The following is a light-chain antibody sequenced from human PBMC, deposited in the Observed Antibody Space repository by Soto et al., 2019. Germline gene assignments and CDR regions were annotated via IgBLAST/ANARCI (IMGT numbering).Light chain of an antibody. Sequence: ELVLTQSPGTLSLSPGERATLSCRASQSVTSSHLAWYQQKPGQAPRLLIYAASTRATGVPDRFSGSGSGTDFTLTISRLEPEDCAVFSCQDFGSLPYTFGQGTKLEIK. CDR2: AAS. V-gene: IGKV3-20*01. CDR1: QSVTSSH. CDR3: QDFGSLPYT. J-gene: IGKJ2*01.